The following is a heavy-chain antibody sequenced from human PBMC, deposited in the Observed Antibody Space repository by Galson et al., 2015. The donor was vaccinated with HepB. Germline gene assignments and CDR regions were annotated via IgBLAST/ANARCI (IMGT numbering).Heavy chain of an antibody. D-gene: IGHD2-2*01. CDR1: GFTFSSYG. CDR2: IWYDGSNK. CDR3: AREAIVVVPAAIGGMDV. V-gene: IGHV3-33*01. J-gene: IGHJ6*02. Sequence: SLRLSCAASGFTFSSYGMHWVRQAPGKGLEWVAVIWYDGSNKYYADSVKGRFTISRDNSKNTLYLQMNSLRAEDTAVYYCAREAIVVVPAAIGGMDVWGQGTTVTVSS.